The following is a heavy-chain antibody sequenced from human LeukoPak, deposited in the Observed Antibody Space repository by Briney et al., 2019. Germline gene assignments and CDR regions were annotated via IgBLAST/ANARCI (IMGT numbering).Heavy chain of an antibody. V-gene: IGHV1-2*02. Sequence: ASVKVSCKASGYTFTGYYMHWVRQAPGQGLEWMGWINPNSGGTDYAQKFQGRVTMTRDTSISTAYMELSRLRSDDTAVYYCARVAGAVAGSPLFDYWGQGTLVTVSS. CDR2: INPNSGGT. J-gene: IGHJ4*02. D-gene: IGHD6-19*01. CDR3: ARVAGAVAGSPLFDY. CDR1: GYTFTGYY.